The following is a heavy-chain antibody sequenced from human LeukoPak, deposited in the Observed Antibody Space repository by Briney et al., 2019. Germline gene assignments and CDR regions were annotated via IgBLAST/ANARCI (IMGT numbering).Heavy chain of an antibody. CDR3: ASTRGATVTNY. V-gene: IGHV3-74*01. J-gene: IGHJ4*02. CDR1: GFTFSSYW. D-gene: IGHD4-17*01. CDR2: INSDGSST. Sequence: GGSLRLSCAASGFTFSSYWMHWVRQAPGKGLVWVSRINSDGSSTSYADSVKGRFTISRDNAKDTLYLQVNSLRAEDTAVYYCASTRGATVTNYWGQGTLVTVSS.